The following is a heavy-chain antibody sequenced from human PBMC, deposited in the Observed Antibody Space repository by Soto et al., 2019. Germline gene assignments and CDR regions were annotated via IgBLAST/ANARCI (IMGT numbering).Heavy chain of an antibody. CDR3: TRCSGESCHGGYFGMDV. J-gene: IGHJ6*02. Sequence: GGSLTLSCAGSGFTFSGYWMHWVRQSPGKGLVWVSRINSDGTTTAYADSVKGRFTISRDNSKNTLYLQMSSLRAEDTAVYYCTRCSGESCHGGYFGMDVWGQGTTVTVSS. V-gene: IGHV3-74*01. CDR1: GFTFSGYW. D-gene: IGHD2-15*01. CDR2: INSDGTTT.